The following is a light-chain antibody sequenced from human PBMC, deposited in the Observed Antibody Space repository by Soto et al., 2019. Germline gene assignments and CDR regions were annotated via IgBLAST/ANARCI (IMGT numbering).Light chain of an antibody. V-gene: IGKV1-8*01. CDR3: QQYYVYPRT. CDR1: QAISSY. J-gene: IGKJ1*01. CDR2: AAS. Sequence: AIRMTQSPSSLSASTGDRVTITCRASQAISSYLAWYQQKPGKAPKLLIFAASTLQSGVPSRFSGGGSGTDFTLTISCLHSEDFATYYCQQYYVYPRTFGQGTKVDIK.